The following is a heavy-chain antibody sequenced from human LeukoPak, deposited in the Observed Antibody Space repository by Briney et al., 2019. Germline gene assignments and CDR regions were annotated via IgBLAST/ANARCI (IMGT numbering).Heavy chain of an antibody. CDR3: ARTDCSGSSCYKIYYFDY. Sequence: GGSLRLSCAASGLTVSNNYMSWVRQAPGKGLEWVSVIYSGGTTYYADSVKGRFTISRDNSKNTLYLQMNSLRAEDTAVYYCARTDCSGSSCYKIYYFDYWGQGTLVTVSS. CDR1: GLTVSNNY. V-gene: IGHV3-53*01. J-gene: IGHJ4*02. CDR2: IYSGGTT. D-gene: IGHD2-15*01.